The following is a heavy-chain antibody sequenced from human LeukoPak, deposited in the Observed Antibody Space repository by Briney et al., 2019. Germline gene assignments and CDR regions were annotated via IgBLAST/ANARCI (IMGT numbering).Heavy chain of an antibody. D-gene: IGHD3-10*01. CDR2: IYASGST. J-gene: IGHJ4*02. V-gene: IGHV4-61*02. Sequence: SETLSLTCTVSSGSISSGSISIYYWSWIRQPAGKGLEWIGRIYASGSTNYNPSLKSRVSMSVDTSKNQFSLKLSSVTAADTAVYYCARAYGSGSYGFDYWGQGTLVTVSS. CDR1: SGSISSGSISIYY. CDR3: ARAYGSGSYGFDY.